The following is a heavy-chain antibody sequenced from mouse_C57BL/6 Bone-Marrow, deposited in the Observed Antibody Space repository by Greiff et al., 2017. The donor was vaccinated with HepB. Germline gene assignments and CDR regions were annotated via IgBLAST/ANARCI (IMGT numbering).Heavy chain of an antibody. V-gene: IGHV5-9-1*02. CDR1: GFTFSSYA. Sequence: DVMLVESGEGLVKPGGSLKLSCAASGFTFSSYAMSWVRQTPEKRLEWVAYISSGGDYIYYADTVKGRFTISRDNARNTLYLQMSSLKSEDTAMYYCTRDIHYCGSRYFDYWGQGTTLTVSS. CDR2: ISSGGDYI. CDR3: TRDIHYCGSRYFDY. J-gene: IGHJ2*01. D-gene: IGHD1-1*01.